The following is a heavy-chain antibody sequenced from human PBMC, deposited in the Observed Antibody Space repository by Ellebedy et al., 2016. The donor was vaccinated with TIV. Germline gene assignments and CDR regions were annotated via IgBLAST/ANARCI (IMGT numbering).Heavy chain of an antibody. V-gene: IGHV3-13*01. CDR1: GFTFSSYD. D-gene: IGHD2-15*01. Sequence: GESLKISCAASGFTFSSYDIHWVRQTTGKGLEWVSMIGTAGDTYYAASVKGRFTISRDNAKNSLYLQMNSLRDEDTAVYYCARVEGYCSGGSCYSAHLFDYWGQGTLVTVSS. CDR2: IGTAGDT. J-gene: IGHJ4*02. CDR3: ARVEGYCSGGSCYSAHLFDY.